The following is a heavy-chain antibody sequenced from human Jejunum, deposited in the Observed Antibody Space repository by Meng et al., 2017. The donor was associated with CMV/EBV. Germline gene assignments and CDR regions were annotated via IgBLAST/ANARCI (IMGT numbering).Heavy chain of an antibody. CDR1: GFSLSIYS. CDR3: AKERIELWYFDY. V-gene: IGHV3-21*04. J-gene: IGHJ4*02. CDR2: INSGSSYI. D-gene: IGHD2-21*01. Sequence: SGFSLSIYSMGWVRQAPGKGLEWVSSINSGSSYIYYTDSVKGRFIISKDKSKNTLYLQMNTVTAEDTAIYYCAKERIELWYFDYWGQGTLVTVSS.